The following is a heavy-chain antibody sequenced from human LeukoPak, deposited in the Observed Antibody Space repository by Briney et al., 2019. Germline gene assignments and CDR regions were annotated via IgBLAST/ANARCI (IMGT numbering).Heavy chain of an antibody. D-gene: IGHD3-22*01. J-gene: IGHJ4*02. Sequence: GESLKISCQVSGYSFTNYWIGWVRQMPGKGLEWMGSIYLGDSGTRYSPSFQGRVSLSADKSASTAYLQWSSLKASDTAIYYCARRKFDSSGSAFFDYWGRGTLVTVSS. CDR1: GYSFTNYW. V-gene: IGHV5-51*01. CDR2: IYLGDSGT. CDR3: ARRKFDSSGSAFFDY.